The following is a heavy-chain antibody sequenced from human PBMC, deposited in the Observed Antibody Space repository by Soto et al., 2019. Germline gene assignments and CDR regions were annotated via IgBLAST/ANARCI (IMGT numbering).Heavy chain of an antibody. V-gene: IGHV3-48*02. J-gene: IGHJ6*02. Sequence: EVQLVESGGGLVQPGGSLRLSCAACGFTFSSYSMNWFRQAPGKGLEWVSYISSSSSTIYYADSVKGRFTISRDNAKNSLYLQMNSLRDEDTAVYYCARDRVADYYYYGMDVWGQGTTVTVSS. CDR3: ARDRVADYYYYGMDV. CDR2: ISSSSSTI. CDR1: GFTFSSYS. D-gene: IGHD6-19*01.